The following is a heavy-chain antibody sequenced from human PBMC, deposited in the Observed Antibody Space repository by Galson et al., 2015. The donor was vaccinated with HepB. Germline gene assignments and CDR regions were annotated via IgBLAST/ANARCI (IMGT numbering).Heavy chain of an antibody. CDR1: GFTFSNYA. CDR3: ARDGLTVGGGGFDI. CDR2: LSGSGGST. Sequence: SLRLSCAASGFTFSNYAMSWVRQAPGKGLEWVSGLSGSGGSTYYADSVKGRFTISRDNSKNTLYLQMNSLRAEDTAVYYCARDGLTVGGGGFDIWGQGTMVTVSS. J-gene: IGHJ3*02. D-gene: IGHD6-19*01. V-gene: IGHV3-23*01.